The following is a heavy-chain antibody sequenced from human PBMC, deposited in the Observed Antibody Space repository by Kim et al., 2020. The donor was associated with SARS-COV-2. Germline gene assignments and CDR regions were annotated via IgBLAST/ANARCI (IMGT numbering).Heavy chain of an antibody. CDR1: GFTVSSNY. D-gene: IGHD2-21*02. CDR3: AGGLHGCICGGDCYSEAEYFQH. Sequence: GGSLRLSCAASGFTVSSNYMSWVRQAPGKGLEWVSVIYSCGSTYYADSVKGRFTISRDNSKNTLYLQMNSLRAEDTAVYYCAGGLHGCICGGDCYSEAEYFQHWGQGTLVTVSS. J-gene: IGHJ1*01. CDR2: IYSCGST. V-gene: IGHV3-66*03.